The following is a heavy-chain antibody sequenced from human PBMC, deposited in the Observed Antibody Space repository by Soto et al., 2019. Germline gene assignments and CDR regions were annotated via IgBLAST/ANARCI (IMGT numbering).Heavy chain of an antibody. J-gene: IGHJ4*02. CDR1: GYTFTSYG. Sequence: GASVKVSCKASGYTFTSYGISWVRQAPGQGLEWMGWISAYNGNTNYAQKLQGRVTMTTDTSTSTAYMELRSLRSDDTAVYDCARVVRMITFGGNNYYFDYWGQGTLVTVSS. D-gene: IGHD3-16*01. CDR2: ISAYNGNT. CDR3: ARVVRMITFGGNNYYFDY. V-gene: IGHV1-18*04.